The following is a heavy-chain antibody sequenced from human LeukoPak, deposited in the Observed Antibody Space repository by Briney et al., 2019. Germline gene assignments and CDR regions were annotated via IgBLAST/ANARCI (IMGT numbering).Heavy chain of an antibody. D-gene: IGHD6-19*01. CDR2: IKPDSGSS. CDR3: ARARVPIAVAGLYYFDY. J-gene: IGHJ4*02. V-gene: IGHV1-2*02. CDR1: GYTFTAYY. Sequence: ASVKVSCKASGYTFTAYYIHWLRHTPEQGPEWMGWIKPDSGSSHYAQMFQGRVTMTRDTSSNSAYMDLTRLKSDDTALYYCARARVPIAVAGLYYFDYWGQGALVTVSS.